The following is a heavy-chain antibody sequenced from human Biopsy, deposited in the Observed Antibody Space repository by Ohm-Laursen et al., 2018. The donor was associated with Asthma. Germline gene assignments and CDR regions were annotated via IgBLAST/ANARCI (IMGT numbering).Heavy chain of an antibody. D-gene: IGHD2-21*02. CDR1: GVSISSDY. Sequence: TLSLTCTVSGVSISSDYWTWIRQSPGVGLEWIGYTYRNGDTYYNPTLKNRVTISIDRSKNQFSLRLRSVTAADTAVYYCARGWNCGGDCYSLDYWGQGTLVTVSS. CDR2: TYRNGDT. V-gene: IGHV4-30-2*06. J-gene: IGHJ4*02. CDR3: ARGWNCGGDCYSLDY.